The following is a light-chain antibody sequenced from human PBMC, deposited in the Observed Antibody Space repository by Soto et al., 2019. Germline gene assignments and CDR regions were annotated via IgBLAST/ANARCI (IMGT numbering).Light chain of an antibody. J-gene: IGKJ1*01. V-gene: IGKV1-39*01. Sequence: DIQMTQSPSTLSACVGDRVTITCRASQTISSWLAWYQQKPGKAPNLLIYAASSLQSGVPSRFSGSGSGTDFTLTISSLQPEDFATYYCQQSFSTPWTFGQGTKVDI. CDR2: AAS. CDR1: QTISSW. CDR3: QQSFSTPWT.